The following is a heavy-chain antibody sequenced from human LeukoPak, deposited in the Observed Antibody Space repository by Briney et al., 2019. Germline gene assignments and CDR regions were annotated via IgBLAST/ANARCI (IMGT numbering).Heavy chain of an antibody. CDR1: GFNFTRHG. Sequence: GGSLRLSCGTSGFNFTRHGMHWVRQAPGKGLEWGAVIWHTSMSAFYSDSVKGRFIISRDNSRNTLYLQMSNLRADDTAVYYCAKELGVPAAGWQIQQWGLAPWSPSPQ. CDR2: IWHTSMSA. D-gene: IGHD6-13*01. V-gene: IGHV3-33*06. J-gene: IGHJ1*01. CDR3: AKELGVPAAGWQIQQ.